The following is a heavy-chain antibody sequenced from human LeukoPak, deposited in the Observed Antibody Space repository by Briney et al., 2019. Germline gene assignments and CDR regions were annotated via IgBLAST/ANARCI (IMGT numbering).Heavy chain of an antibody. CDR3: AKGLYGSGSYPDY. J-gene: IGHJ4*02. Sequence: GGSLRLSCAASGFTFDDYAMHWVRQAPGKGLEWVSGISWNSGRIGYADSVKGRFTISRDNAKSSLYLQMNSLRAEDMALYYCAKGLYGSGSYPDYWGQGTLVTVSP. CDR2: ISWNSGRI. CDR1: GFTFDDYA. D-gene: IGHD3-10*01. V-gene: IGHV3-9*03.